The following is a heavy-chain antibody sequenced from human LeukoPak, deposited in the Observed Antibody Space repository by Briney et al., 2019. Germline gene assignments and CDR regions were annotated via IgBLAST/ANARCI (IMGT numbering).Heavy chain of an antibody. CDR2: VSGSTGST. D-gene: IGHD2-2*01. J-gene: IGHJ5*02. V-gene: IGHV1-18*01. CDR3: ARVGRDCSSINCYWDDWFDP. Sequence: ASVRVSCKASGYSFINYGITWVREAPGQGPEWMGWVSGSTGSTHYAQGVQGRVTMTTDTSTGTAYMELRSLRSDDTAVYYCARVGRDCSSINCYWDDWFDPWGQGTLVIVSS. CDR1: GYSFINYG.